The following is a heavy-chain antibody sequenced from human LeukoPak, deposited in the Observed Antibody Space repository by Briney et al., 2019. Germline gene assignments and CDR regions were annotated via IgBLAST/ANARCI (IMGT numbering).Heavy chain of an antibody. D-gene: IGHD2-2*01. V-gene: IGHV3-64D*06. CDR3: VKGRIYCCYPSLDY. CDR2: ITNNGGST. CDR1: GFTFSDYA. J-gene: IGHJ4*02. Sequence: GGSLSLSCSVSGFTFSDYAMHWVRQAPGKGLEYVSAITNNGGSTYYADSAKGRFSVSRDNSKNTVYLQLSSLRPDDTAVYYCVKGRIYCCYPSLDYWGQGTLVTVSS.